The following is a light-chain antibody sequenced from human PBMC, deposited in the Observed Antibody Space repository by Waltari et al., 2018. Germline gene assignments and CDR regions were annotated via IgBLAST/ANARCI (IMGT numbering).Light chain of an antibody. CDR1: TGSIVTTY. CDR3: QSYDTINWV. J-gene: IGLJ3*02. V-gene: IGLV6-57*03. Sequence: FLLTQPHSVSESPGQTVIISCTRSTGSIVTTYVQWYQQRPGSAPTLVIYEDNKRPSGVPDRFSASIDSSSNSASLSISGLRSEDEADYYCQSYDTINWVFGGGTRLTVL. CDR2: EDN.